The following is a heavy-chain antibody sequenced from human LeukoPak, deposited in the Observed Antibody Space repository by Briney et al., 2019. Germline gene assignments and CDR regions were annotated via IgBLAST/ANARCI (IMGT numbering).Heavy chain of an antibody. V-gene: IGHV3-30*04. D-gene: IGHD3-22*01. J-gene: IGHJ4*02. CDR1: GFTFSSYA. CDR3: ARDHYYDSSGYALDY. CDR2: ISYDGSNK. Sequence: GGSLRLSCAASGFTFSSYAMHWVRQAPGKGLEWVAVISYDGSNKYYADSVKGRFTISRDNSKNTLYLQMNSLRAEDTAVYYCARDHYYDSSGYALDYWGQGTLVTVSS.